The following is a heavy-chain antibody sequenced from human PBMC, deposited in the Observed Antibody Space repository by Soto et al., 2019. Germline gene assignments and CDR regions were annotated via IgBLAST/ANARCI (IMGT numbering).Heavy chain of an antibody. CDR1: GGSISSFY. Sequence: PSETLSLTCTVSGGSISSFYWSRIRQPPGKGLEWIGYIYYSGSTNYNPSLKSRVTISVDTSKNQFSLKLSSVTAADTAVYYCARVLGYCSGGSCYDWFDPWGQGTLVTVSS. CDR3: ARVLGYCSGGSCYDWFDP. D-gene: IGHD2-15*01. V-gene: IGHV4-59*01. CDR2: IYYSGST. J-gene: IGHJ5*02.